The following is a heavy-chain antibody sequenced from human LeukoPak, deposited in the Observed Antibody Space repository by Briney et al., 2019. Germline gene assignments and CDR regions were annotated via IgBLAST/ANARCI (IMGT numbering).Heavy chain of an antibody. Sequence: PGGSLRLSCAASGFTFSSYSMNWVRRAPGKGLEWVSSISSSSSYIYYADSVKGRFTISRDNAKNSLYLQMNSLRAEDTAVYYCAREPYYDYVWGSFAGLIDYWGQGTLVTVSS. CDR1: GFTFSSYS. CDR3: AREPYYDYVWGSFAGLIDY. CDR2: ISSSSSYI. V-gene: IGHV3-21*01. J-gene: IGHJ4*02. D-gene: IGHD3-16*01.